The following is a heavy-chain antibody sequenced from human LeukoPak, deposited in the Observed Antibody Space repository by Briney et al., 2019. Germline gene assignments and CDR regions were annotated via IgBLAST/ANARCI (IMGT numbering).Heavy chain of an antibody. CDR2: IKTESDGATT. D-gene: IGHD3-3*01. CDR3: TWSGLKIES. CDR1: GFTFSNGW. J-gene: IGHJ4*02. V-gene: IGHV3-15*01. Sequence: GGSLRLSCAASGFTFSNGWMSWVRQAPRKGLEWVGQIKTESDGATTDYAAPVKGRFTISRDDSRNTLFLQMNSLKTEDTALYYCTWSGLKIESWGQGTLVTVSS.